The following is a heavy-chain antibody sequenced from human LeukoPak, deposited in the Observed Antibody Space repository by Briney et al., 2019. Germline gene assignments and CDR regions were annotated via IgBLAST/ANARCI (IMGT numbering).Heavy chain of an antibody. CDR1: GGTFSSYT. J-gene: IGHJ5*02. CDR2: IIPILGIA. Sequence: GASVKVSCKASGGTFSSYTISWVRQAARRGLEWMGRIIPILGIAHYAQMLQGRVTITADKSTSTAYMELSSLRSEDTAVYYCARDYGYCSSTSCSRNWFDPWGQGTLVTVSS. D-gene: IGHD2-2*03. V-gene: IGHV1-69*04. CDR3: ARDYGYCSSTSCSRNWFDP.